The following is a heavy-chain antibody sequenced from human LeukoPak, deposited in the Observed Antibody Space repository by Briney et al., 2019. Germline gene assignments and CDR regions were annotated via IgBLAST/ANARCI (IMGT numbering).Heavy chain of an antibody. Sequence: ASVKVSCKASGGTFSSYAISWVRQAPGQGLEWMGRIIPILGIANYAQKFQGRVTITADKSTSTAYMELSSLRSEDTAVYYCAYVCRGGSCYFVWGQGTLVTVSS. CDR2: IIPILGIA. J-gene: IGHJ4*02. CDR1: GGTFSSYA. D-gene: IGHD2-15*01. V-gene: IGHV1-69*04. CDR3: AYVCRGGSCYFV.